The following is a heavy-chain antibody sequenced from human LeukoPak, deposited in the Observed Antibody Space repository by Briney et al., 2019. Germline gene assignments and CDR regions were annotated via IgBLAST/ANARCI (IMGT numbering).Heavy chain of an antibody. CDR1: GFTFSSYE. CDR2: ISSSGSSI. V-gene: IGHV3-48*03. Sequence: GGSLRLSCAASGFTFSSYEMNWVRQAPGKGLEWVSYISSSGSSIYYADSVKGRFTISRDNAKNSLYLQMNSLRAEDTAVYYCARKYCSGTSCLFDCWGQGTLVTVSS. J-gene: IGHJ4*02. CDR3: ARKYCSGTSCLFDC. D-gene: IGHD2-2*01.